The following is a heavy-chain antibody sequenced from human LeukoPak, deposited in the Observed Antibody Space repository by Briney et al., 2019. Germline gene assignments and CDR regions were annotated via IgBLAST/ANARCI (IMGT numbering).Heavy chain of an antibody. Sequence: SETLSLTCTVSGGSISSYYWSWIRQPPGKGLEWIGYIYYSGSTNYNPSLKSRVTISVDTSKNQFSLKLSSVTAADTAVYYCARMSSSWYYFDYWGQGTLVTVSS. V-gene: IGHV4-59*01. CDR1: GGSISSYY. CDR3: ARMSSSWYYFDY. CDR2: IYYSGST. D-gene: IGHD6-13*01. J-gene: IGHJ4*02.